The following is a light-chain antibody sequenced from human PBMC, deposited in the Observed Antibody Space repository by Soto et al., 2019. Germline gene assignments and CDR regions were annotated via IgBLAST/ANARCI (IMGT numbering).Light chain of an antibody. CDR2: DVS. V-gene: IGLV2-14*03. J-gene: IGLJ1*01. CDR3: SSYTSNSTLYV. CDR1: SSDVGGYNY. Sequence: SAVRQPASVSGSPGQSIAISCTGTSSDVGGYNYVSWYQHHPGKAPKLMIYDVSNRPSGVSNRFSGSKSGNTASLTISGLQAEDEADYYCSSYTSNSTLYVFGTGTKVTVL.